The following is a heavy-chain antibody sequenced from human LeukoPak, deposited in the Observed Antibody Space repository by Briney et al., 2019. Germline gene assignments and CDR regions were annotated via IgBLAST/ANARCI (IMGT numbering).Heavy chain of an antibody. J-gene: IGHJ4*02. Sequence: AASVKVSCKASGYTFTGYYMHWVRRAPGQGLEWMGWINPNSGGTNYAQKFQGRVTMTRDTSISTAYMELSRLRSDDTAVYYCARNPSKGYYFDYWGQGTLVTASS. V-gene: IGHV1-2*02. D-gene: IGHD2-15*01. CDR1: GYTFTGYY. CDR2: INPNSGGT. CDR3: ARNPSKGYYFDY.